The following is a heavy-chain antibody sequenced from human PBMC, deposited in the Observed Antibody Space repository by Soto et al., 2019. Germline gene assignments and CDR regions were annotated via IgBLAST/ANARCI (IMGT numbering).Heavy chain of an antibody. Sequence: QVQLQESGPGLVKPSQTLSLTCTVSGGSISSGGYYWSWIRQHPGKGLEWIGYIYYSGSTYYNPYLKSRVTISVDTSKNQFSLKLSSVTAADTAVYYCARGRAYYDFWSGYYDPRNGLNWFDPWGQGTLVTVSS. CDR2: IYYSGST. CDR1: GGSISSGGYY. CDR3: ARGRAYYDFWSGYYDPRNGLNWFDP. D-gene: IGHD3-3*01. V-gene: IGHV4-31*03. J-gene: IGHJ5*02.